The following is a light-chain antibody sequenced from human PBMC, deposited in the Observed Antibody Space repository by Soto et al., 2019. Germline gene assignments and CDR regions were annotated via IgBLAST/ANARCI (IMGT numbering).Light chain of an antibody. CDR3: QQYGTSEII. V-gene: IGKV3-20*01. CDR1: QSLANSF. CDR2: DTS. Sequence: ENVLTQSPGTLSLSPGERATLSCRASQSLANSFIAWYQQKPGQAPRLLIYDTSSRASGIPDRFSGSGSGTDLTLTISRLETEDFAVFYCQQYGTSEIIFGQGTRLEIK. J-gene: IGKJ5*01.